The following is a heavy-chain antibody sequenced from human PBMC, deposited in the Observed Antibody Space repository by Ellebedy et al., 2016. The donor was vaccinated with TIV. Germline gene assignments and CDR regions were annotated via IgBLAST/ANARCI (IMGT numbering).Heavy chain of an antibody. J-gene: IGHJ4*02. Sequence: SGPTLVKPPPTLTLTCTFSGFSLSPTRVSVSWIRQPPGKALEWLARIDWDDDKYFNTSLRTRLTISKDTSKNQVVLKMTNMDPVDTATYFCARTDGSGWAFDSWGQGTLVTVSS. CDR2: IDWDDDK. V-gene: IGHV2-70*11. CDR3: ARTDGSGWAFDS. D-gene: IGHD6-19*01. CDR1: GFSLSPTRVS.